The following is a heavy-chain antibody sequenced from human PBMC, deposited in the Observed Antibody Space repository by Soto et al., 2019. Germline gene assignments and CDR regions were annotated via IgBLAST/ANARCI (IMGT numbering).Heavy chain of an antibody. CDR1: GGSVSSNSYS. D-gene: IGHD2-2*03. J-gene: IGHJ6*02. V-gene: IGHV4-39*01. CDR3: SRLNGYCVITKWRGYCGMDV. Sequence: SQTLSLTCTVSGGSVSSNSYSWGWVRQSPGKKLEWIGTIYSNDNTHYNQSLLSRVTISVDTSKNEFSMRLNSVTAADTAVYYCSRLNGYCVITKWRGYCGMDVWGQGTTVPVSS. CDR2: IYSNDNT.